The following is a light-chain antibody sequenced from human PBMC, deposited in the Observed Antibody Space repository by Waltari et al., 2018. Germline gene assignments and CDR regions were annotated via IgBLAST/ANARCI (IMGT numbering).Light chain of an antibody. Sequence: VLTQSPATLSVSPGERATLSCRASQSVSTNLALYQQRPGQPPRLLIYDSSKRATGIPARFSGSGSGTAFTLAIDSLEPEDFAVYYCQQRTNWWTFGQGTKVDIK. CDR1: QSVSTN. V-gene: IGKV3-11*01. CDR2: DSS. CDR3: QQRTNWWT. J-gene: IGKJ1*01.